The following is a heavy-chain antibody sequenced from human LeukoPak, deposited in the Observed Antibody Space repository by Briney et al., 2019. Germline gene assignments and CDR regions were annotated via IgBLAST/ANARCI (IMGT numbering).Heavy chain of an antibody. J-gene: IGHJ3*02. CDR3: AREGPRGHYYDSSGYYYGAFDI. V-gene: IGHV4-39*07. CDR2: IYYSGST. D-gene: IGHD3-22*01. CDR1: GGSISSSSYY. Sequence: PSETLSLTCTVSGGSISSSSYYWGWIRQPPGKGLEWIGSIYYSGSTNYNPSLKSRVTISVDTSKNQFSLKLSSVTAADTAVYYCAREGPRGHYYDSSGYYYGAFDIWGQGTMVTVSS.